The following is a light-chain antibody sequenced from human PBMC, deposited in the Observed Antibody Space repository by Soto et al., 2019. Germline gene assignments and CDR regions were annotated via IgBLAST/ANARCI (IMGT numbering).Light chain of an antibody. Sequence: QSVLTQPPSVSAAPGQQVTISCSGSRANVGGNYVYSYQQVPGTAPKLLIYDNKRRPSGIPDRFSGSKSGTSDTLGITGLQTGDEADYYCGTWDRELRAVVFGGGTTLTVL. CDR2: DNK. V-gene: IGLV1-51*01. CDR3: GTWDRELRAVV. J-gene: IGLJ2*01. CDR1: RANVGGNY.